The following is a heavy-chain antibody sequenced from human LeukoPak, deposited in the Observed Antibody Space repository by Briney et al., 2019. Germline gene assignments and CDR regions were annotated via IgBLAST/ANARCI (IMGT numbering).Heavy chain of an antibody. CDR1: GFTFSSYA. CDR3: ATDYDTPFGY. Sequence: PGGSLRLSCAASGFTFSSYAMHWVRQAPGKGLEWVAVISYDGSNKYYADSVKGRFTISRDNSKNTLYLQMNSLRAEDTAVYYCATDYDTPFGYWGQGTLVTVSS. D-gene: IGHD4-17*01. J-gene: IGHJ4*02. V-gene: IGHV3-30*04. CDR2: ISYDGSNK.